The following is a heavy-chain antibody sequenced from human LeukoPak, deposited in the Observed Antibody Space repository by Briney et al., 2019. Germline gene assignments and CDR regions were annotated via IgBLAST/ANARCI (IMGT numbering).Heavy chain of an antibody. J-gene: IGHJ4*02. CDR1: GYTFTGYY. CDR2: INPNSGGT. Sequence: ASVKVSCKASGYTFTGYYMHWVRQAPGQGLEWMGWINPNSGGTNYAQKFQGRVTMTRDTSISTAYMELSRLRSDDTAVYYYARGLYSGRPAVVDYWGQGTLVTVSS. CDR3: ARGLYSGRPAVVDY. V-gene: IGHV1-2*02. D-gene: IGHD1-26*01.